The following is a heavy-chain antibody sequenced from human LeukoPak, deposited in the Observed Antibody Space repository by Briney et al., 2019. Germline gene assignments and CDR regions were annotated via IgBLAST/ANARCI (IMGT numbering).Heavy chain of an antibody. CDR3: ARGEDYYSVTFDY. CDR1: GDSISSYY. CDR2: ISYSGST. J-gene: IGHJ4*02. Sequence: SETLSLTCTVSGDSISSYYWTWVRQPPGEGLEWIGYISYSGSTNYNPSLKSRVTISVDTSKNQFSLKLSSVTAADTAVYYCARGEDYYSVTFDYWGQGTLVTVSS. D-gene: IGHD3-22*01. V-gene: IGHV4-59*01.